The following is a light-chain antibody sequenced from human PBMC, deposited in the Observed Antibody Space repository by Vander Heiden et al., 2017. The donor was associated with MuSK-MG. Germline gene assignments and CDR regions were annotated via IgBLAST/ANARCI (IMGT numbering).Light chain of an antibody. CDR1: SSNIGNNA. J-gene: IGLJ2*01. Sequence: QSVLTQPPSVSGAPRQRVTISCSGSSSNIGNNAVNWYQQLPGKAPKLLIYYDDLLPSGVSDRFSGSKSGTSASLAISGLQSEDEADYYCAAWDDSLNGVVFGGGTKLTVL. CDR2: YDD. CDR3: AAWDDSLNGVV. V-gene: IGLV1-36*01.